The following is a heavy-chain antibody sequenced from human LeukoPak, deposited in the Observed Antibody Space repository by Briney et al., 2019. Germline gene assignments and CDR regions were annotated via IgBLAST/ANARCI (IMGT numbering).Heavy chain of an antibody. CDR1: GFTFSSYW. V-gene: IGHV3-7*01. Sequence: HPGGSLRLSCAASGFTFSSYWMSWVRQAPGKGLEWVANIKQDGSEKYYVDSVKGRFTISRDNAKNSLYLQMNSLRAKDTAVYYCARVLRFLEWLLFDYWGQGTLVTVSS. D-gene: IGHD3-3*01. J-gene: IGHJ4*02. CDR2: IKQDGSEK. CDR3: ARVLRFLEWLLFDY.